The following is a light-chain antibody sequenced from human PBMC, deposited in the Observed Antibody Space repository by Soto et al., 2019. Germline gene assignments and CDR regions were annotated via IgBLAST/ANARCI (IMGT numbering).Light chain of an antibody. Sequence: QSVLTQPPSVSAAPRQRVTISCSGSSSNIGNNAVNWYQQVPGKAPKLLIHFDDRVASGISDRFSGSKSGTSASLAISGLQSEDEADYYCVAWDDSLNGPVFGGGTKLTVL. CDR2: FDD. CDR3: VAWDDSLNGPV. J-gene: IGLJ3*02. CDR1: SSNIGNNA. V-gene: IGLV1-36*01.